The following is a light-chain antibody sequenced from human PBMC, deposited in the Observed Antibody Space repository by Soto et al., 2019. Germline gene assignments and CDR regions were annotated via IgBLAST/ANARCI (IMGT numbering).Light chain of an antibody. CDR1: SRDVGGYNY. J-gene: IGLJ2*01. Sequence: QSALTQPASVSGSPGQSITISCTGTSRDVGGYNYVSWYQQHPGKAPQLMIYDVSNRPSGVSDRFSGSKSGNTASLTISGLQAEDEADYYCSSYTRTTTLVFGGGTKLTVL. CDR2: DVS. CDR3: SSYTRTTTLV. V-gene: IGLV2-14*01.